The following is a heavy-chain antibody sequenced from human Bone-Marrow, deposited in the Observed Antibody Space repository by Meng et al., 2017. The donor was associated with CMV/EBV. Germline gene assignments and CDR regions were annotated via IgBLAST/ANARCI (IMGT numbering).Heavy chain of an antibody. J-gene: IGHJ3*02. D-gene: IGHD1-7*01. V-gene: IGHV3-11*01. CDR1: GFTFSDYY. CDR3: ARRSYTALNWSYFKPRAGDAFDI. Sequence: GESLKISCAASGFTFSDYYMSWIRQAPGKGLEWVSYISSSGSTIYYADSVKGRFTISRDNAKNSLYLQMNSLRAEDTAVYYCARRSYTALNWSYFKPRAGDAFDIWGQGTMVTVSS. CDR2: ISSSGSTI.